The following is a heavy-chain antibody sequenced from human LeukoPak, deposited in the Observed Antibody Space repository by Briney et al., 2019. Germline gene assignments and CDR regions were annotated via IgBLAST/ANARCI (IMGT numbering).Heavy chain of an antibody. D-gene: IGHD5-12*01. CDR2: IYYSGTT. CDR1: GGSISGYY. Sequence: SETLSLTCIVSGGSISGYYWSWIRQPPGKTLEWIGYIYYSGTTNHNPSLKSRITISKDTSKNQFSLKLTSVTAADTAVYYCARSRSRGYSGDFDCWGQGTLVTVSS. V-gene: IGHV4-59*01. CDR3: ARSRSRGYSGDFDC. J-gene: IGHJ4*02.